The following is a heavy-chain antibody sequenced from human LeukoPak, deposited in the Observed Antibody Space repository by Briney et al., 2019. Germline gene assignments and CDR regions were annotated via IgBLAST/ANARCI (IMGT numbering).Heavy chain of an antibody. CDR2: IYTSGST. CDR3: ARDPGPGLYYYDSSGVFDY. J-gene: IGHJ4*02. Sequence: SETLSLTCTVSGGSISSYYWSWIRQPAGKGLEWIGRIYTSGSTNYNPSLKSRVTMSVDTSKNQFSLKLSSVTAADTAVYYCARDPGPGLYYYDSSGVFDYWGQGTLVTVSS. CDR1: GGSISSYY. D-gene: IGHD3-22*01. V-gene: IGHV4-4*07.